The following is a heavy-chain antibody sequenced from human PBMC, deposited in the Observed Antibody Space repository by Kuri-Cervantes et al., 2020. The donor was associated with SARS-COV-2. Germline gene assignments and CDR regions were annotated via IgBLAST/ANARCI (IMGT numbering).Heavy chain of an antibody. D-gene: IGHD3-22*01. V-gene: IGHV3-30*18. Sequence: GGSLRLSCVVSGFTFRTNVMARVRQAPGKGLEWVAVISYDGTNKYYVDSVKGRFTISRDNSKNTLYLQMNSLRPEDTAVYYCAKDNLGWDYNNRGMDAWGQGTTVTVSS. CDR3: AKDNLGWDYNNRGMDA. J-gene: IGHJ6*02. CDR1: GFTFRTNV. CDR2: ISYDGTNK.